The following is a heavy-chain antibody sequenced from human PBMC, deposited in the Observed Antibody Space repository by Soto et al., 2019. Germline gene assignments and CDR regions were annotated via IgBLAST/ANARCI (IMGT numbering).Heavy chain of an antibody. CDR1: GFTVSSNY. Sequence: PGGSLRLSCAASGFTVSSNYLSWVRQAPGKGLEWVSVIFSADNTHYADSVKGRFTISRDNSKNTVLLQMNSLRAEDTAVYYCAREYTAWPLAYGLDVWGQGTTVTVSS. CDR3: AREYTAWPLAYGLDV. V-gene: IGHV3-53*01. J-gene: IGHJ6*02. D-gene: IGHD2-2*02. CDR2: IFSADNT.